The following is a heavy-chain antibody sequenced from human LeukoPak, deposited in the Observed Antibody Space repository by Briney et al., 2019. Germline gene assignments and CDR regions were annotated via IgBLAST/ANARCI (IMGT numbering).Heavy chain of an antibody. J-gene: IGHJ4*02. CDR2: LYSDGNT. CDR3: ARGVEPLAANTLAY. D-gene: IGHD1-14*01. V-gene: IGHV3-53*01. CDR1: GFTVITND. Sequence: GGSLKLSCAASGFTVITNDMTWVRQAPGKGLEWVSVLYSDGNTKYTDSVQGRFTISRDNSKKTLYLEMNSLSPDDTAVYYCARGVEPLAANTLAYWGQGTLVTVSS.